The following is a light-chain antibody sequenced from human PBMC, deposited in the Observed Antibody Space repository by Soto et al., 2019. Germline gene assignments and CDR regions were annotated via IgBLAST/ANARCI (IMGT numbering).Light chain of an antibody. V-gene: IGKV3-15*01. J-gene: IGKJ4*01. CDR1: QSVSSN. CDR2: GAF. Sequence: EIVMTQSPATLSASPGERVTLSCRASQSVSSNLAWYQQKPGQAPRLLIYGAFTRATGVPARFSGSGSGTEFTLTISSLQPEDVAVYYCQQYKNWPPLTFGGGTKVEIK. CDR3: QQYKNWPPLT.